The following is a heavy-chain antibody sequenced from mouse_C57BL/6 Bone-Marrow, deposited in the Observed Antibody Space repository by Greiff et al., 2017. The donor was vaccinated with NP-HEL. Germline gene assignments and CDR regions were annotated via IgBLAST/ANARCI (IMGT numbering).Heavy chain of an antibody. CDR2: ISNFAYSI. CDR1: GFTFSDYG. J-gene: IGHJ4*01. D-gene: IGHD1-1*01. V-gene: IGHV5-15*01. Sequence: EVQVVESGGGLVQPGGSLKLSCAASGFTFSDYGMAWVRQAPRKGPEWVAFISNFAYSIYYADTVTGRFTIARENAKNTQYLEMSSLRSEDTAMYYCARRGITSYAMDYWGQGTSVTVSS. CDR3: ARRGITSYAMDY.